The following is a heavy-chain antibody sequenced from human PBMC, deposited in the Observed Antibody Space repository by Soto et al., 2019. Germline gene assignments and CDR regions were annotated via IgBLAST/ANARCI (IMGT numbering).Heavy chain of an antibody. CDR2: IKGDESRP. J-gene: IGHJ4*02. CDR3: ARANWANDY. D-gene: IGHD7-27*01. V-gene: IGHV3-74*01. Sequence: EVQLVESGGGLVQPGGSLRLSCAASGFTFSAYWMHWVRQAPGKALVWVSRIKGDESRPDYADSVKGRFTISRDNAKNTVYLQMNSVRDEDTAVYYCARANWANDYWGQGTLVTVSS. CDR1: GFTFSAYW.